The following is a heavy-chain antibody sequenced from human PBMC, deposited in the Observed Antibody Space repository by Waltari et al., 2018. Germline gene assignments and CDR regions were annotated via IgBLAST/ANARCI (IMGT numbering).Heavy chain of an antibody. V-gene: IGHV3-48*03. D-gene: IGHD1-26*01. Sequence: EVQLVESGGGLVQPGGSLRLSCAASGFTFSSYEMNWVRQAPGKGLEWVSYISSSGSTIYYADSVKGRFTISRDNAKNSLYLQMNSLRAEDTAVYYCAFRSGSYSGFDYWGQGTLVTVSS. CDR1: GFTFSSYE. CDR2: ISSSGSTI. J-gene: IGHJ4*02. CDR3: AFRSGSYSGFDY.